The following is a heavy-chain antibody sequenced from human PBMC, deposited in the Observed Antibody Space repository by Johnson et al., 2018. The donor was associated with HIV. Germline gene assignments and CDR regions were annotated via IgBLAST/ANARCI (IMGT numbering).Heavy chain of an antibody. CDR3: VNDRNYGSHLLFFDV. J-gene: IGHJ3*01. CDR1: GFTFSDYY. CDR2: IGSNGLPI. D-gene: IGHD3-16*01. V-gene: IGHV3-11*01. Sequence: QVQLVESGGGLVKPGGSLRLSCAASGFTFSDYYMSWIRQAPGKGLEWVAGIGSNGLPIGYVDSVKGRLTIFRNAATTSLYLRMDRRNTEDRAFYYCVNDRNYGSHLLFFDVWGQGTMVTVSS.